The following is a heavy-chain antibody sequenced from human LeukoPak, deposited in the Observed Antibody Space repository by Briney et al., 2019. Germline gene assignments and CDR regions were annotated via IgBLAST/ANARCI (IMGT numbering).Heavy chain of an antibody. CDR1: GYSFTSYW. CDR2: IYPGDSDA. D-gene: IGHD1-26*01. V-gene: IGHV5-51*01. J-gene: IGHJ4*02. CDR3: ARRRDLYSGSYYPFDY. Sequence: GESLKISCKGSGYSFTSYWIGWVRQMPGKGLKWMGIIYPGDSDARYSPSFQGQVTISADKSISTAYLQWSSLKASDAAMYYCARRRDLYSGSYYPFDYWGQGTLVTVSS.